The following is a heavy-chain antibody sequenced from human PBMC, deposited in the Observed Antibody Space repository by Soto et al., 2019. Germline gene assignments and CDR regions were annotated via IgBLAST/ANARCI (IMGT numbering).Heavy chain of an antibody. V-gene: IGHV4-59*01. J-gene: IGHJ6*03. CDR3: ARGPPVTTYYYYYMDV. Sequence: SETLSLTCVVYGGSFSGYYWSWIRQPPGKGLEWIGYIYYSGSTNYNPSLKSRVTISVDTSKNQFSLKLSSVTAADTAVYYCARGPPVTTYYYYYMDVWGKGTTVTVSS. D-gene: IGHD4-17*01. CDR2: IYYSGST. CDR1: GGSFSGYY.